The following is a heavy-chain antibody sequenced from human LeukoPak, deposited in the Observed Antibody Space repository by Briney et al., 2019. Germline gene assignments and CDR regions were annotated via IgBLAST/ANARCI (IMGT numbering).Heavy chain of an antibody. CDR3: ARRASSSWYYYYGMDV. CDR1: GGPISSSSYY. Sequence: SETLSLTCTVSGGPISSSSYYWGWIRQPPGKGLEWIGSIYYSGSTYYNPSLKSRVTISVDTSKNQFSLKLSSVTAADTAVYYCARRASSSWYYYYGMDVWGQGTTVTVSS. CDR2: IYYSGST. D-gene: IGHD6-13*01. V-gene: IGHV4-39*01. J-gene: IGHJ6*02.